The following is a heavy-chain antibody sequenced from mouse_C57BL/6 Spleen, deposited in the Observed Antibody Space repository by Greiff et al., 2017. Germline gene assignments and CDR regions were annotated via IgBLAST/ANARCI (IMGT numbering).Heavy chain of an antibody. J-gene: IGHJ2*01. V-gene: IGHV1-69*01. CDR2: IDPSDSYT. CDR3: ARGPYYSGSGYFDY. CDR1: GYTFTSYW. Sequence: QVQLQQPGAELVMPGASVKLSCKASGYTFTSYWMHWVKQRPGQGLEWIGEIDPSDSYTNYNQKFKGKSTLTVDKSSSTAYMQLSSLTSEDSAVYYCARGPYYSGSGYFDYWGQGTTLTVSS. D-gene: IGHD1-1*01.